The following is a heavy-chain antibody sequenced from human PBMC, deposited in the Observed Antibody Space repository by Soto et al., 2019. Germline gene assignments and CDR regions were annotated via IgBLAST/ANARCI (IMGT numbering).Heavy chain of an antibody. D-gene: IGHD3-22*01. CDR1: GGSISSYY. V-gene: IGHV4-59*01. CDR3: ARVSSDYYDSSGFDY. CDR2: IYYSGST. J-gene: IGHJ4*02. Sequence: PSETLSLTCTVSGGSISSYYWSWIRQPPGKGLEWIGYIYYSGSTNYSPSLKSRVTISVDTSKNQFSLKLSSVTAADTAVYYCARVSSDYYDSSGFDYWGQGTLVTVSS.